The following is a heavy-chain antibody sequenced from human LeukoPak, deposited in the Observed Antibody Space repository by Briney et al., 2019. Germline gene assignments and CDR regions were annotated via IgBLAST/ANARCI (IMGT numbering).Heavy chain of an antibody. CDR2: INHSGST. J-gene: IGHJ5*02. V-gene: IGHV4-34*01. Sequence: SENLSLTCSVYAGSFSGYYWSWIRQPPGKGLEWIGEINHSGSTNYNPSLKSRVTISVDTSKNQFSLKLSSVTAADTAVYYCARGYNWFDPWGQGTLVTVSS. CDR3: ARGYNWFDP. CDR1: AGSFSGYY.